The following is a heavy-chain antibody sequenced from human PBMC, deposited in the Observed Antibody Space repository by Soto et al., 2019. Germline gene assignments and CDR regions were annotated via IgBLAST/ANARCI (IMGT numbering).Heavy chain of an antibody. D-gene: IGHD6-19*01. Sequence: PGGSLRLSCAASGFTVSNYYMAWVRQAPAKGLEWVSVIYAGGSTYYADSVKGRFTISRDNSRNTVYPQMNSLRAEDTAVYFCARVPGYTSGFDSWGQGTIVTVYS. J-gene: IGHJ4*02. CDR1: GFTVSNYY. V-gene: IGHV3-53*01. CDR3: ARVPGYTSGFDS. CDR2: IYAGGST.